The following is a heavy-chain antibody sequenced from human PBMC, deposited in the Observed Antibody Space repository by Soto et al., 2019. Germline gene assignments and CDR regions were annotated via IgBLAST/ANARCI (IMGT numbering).Heavy chain of an antibody. D-gene: IGHD6-13*01. V-gene: IGHV4-4*07. CDR1: GGSINSYY. Sequence: QVQLQESGPGLVKASETLSLTCTVSGGSINSYYWSWIRQPAGKGLEWIGRIDSSGNTNYNPSLRSRVTMSVDTSKKQFSLKLTSVTAADTAIYYCAWYSSDWFQTEGLDVWGQGTTVTVSS. CDR3: AWYSSDWFQTEGLDV. J-gene: IGHJ6*02. CDR2: IDSSGNT.